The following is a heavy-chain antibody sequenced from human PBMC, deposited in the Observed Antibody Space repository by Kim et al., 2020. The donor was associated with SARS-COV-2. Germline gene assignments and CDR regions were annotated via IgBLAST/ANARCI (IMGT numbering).Heavy chain of an antibody. D-gene: IGHD6-13*01. J-gene: IGHJ5*02. CDR3: ARRPLGAAAGKGWFDP. CDR2: IYPGDSDT. V-gene: IGHV5-51*01. CDR1: GYSFTNYW. Sequence: GESLKISCKASGYSFTNYWIGWVRQMPGKGLEWMGIIYPGDSDTRYSPSFQGQVTISADKSISTAYLQWSSLKASDTAMYYCARRPLGAAAGKGWFDPWGQGTLVTVSS.